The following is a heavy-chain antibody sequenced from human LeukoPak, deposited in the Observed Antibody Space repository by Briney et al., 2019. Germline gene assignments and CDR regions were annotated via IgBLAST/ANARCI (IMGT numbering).Heavy chain of an antibody. V-gene: IGHV3-30-3*01. Sequence: GGSLRLSCAASGFTFSSYAMHWVRQAPGKGLEWVAVISYDGSNKYYADSVKGRFTISRDNSKNTLYLQMNSLRAEDTAVYYCAREAPNEEQPFTLDYWGQGTLVTVSS. CDR1: GFTFSSYA. CDR2: ISYDGSNK. J-gene: IGHJ4*02. CDR3: AREAPNEEQPFTLDY. D-gene: IGHD2-8*01.